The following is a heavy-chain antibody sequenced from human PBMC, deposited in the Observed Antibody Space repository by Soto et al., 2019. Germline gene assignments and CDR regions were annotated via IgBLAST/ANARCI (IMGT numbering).Heavy chain of an antibody. D-gene: IGHD3-10*01. Sequence: SETLSLTCAVYGGSFSGYYWTWIRQPPGTGLEWIGEINHSGSTNYNPSLKSRVTISVDTSKNQFSLKLSSVTAADTAVYYCARYQRYDYYGSGSYYFPFDYWGQGTLVTVSS. CDR1: GGSFSGYY. CDR3: ARYQRYDYYGSGSYYFPFDY. V-gene: IGHV4-34*01. CDR2: INHSGST. J-gene: IGHJ4*02.